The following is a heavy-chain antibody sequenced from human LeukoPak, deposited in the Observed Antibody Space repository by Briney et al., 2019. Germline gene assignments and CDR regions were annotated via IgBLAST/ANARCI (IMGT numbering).Heavy chain of an antibody. CDR1: GYTFSNYG. Sequence: ASVKVSCKASGYTFSNYGISWVRQAPGQGLGWMGWISGYNGNTNYAQKFQGRVSMTTDTSTSTAYMELTSLTSDDTAMYYCTRLVIYPAYYYYMDVWGEGTTLTVYS. J-gene: IGHJ6*03. CDR2: ISGYNGNT. CDR3: TRLVIYPAYYYYMDV. V-gene: IGHV1-18*01. D-gene: IGHD4-23*01.